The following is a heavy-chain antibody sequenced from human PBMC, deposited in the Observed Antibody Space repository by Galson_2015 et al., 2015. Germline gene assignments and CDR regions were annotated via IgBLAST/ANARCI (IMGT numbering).Heavy chain of an antibody. V-gene: IGHV3-21*01. CDR2: IDTSSSYI. J-gene: IGHJ6*03. Sequence: SLRLSCAVSGFTFSSYSMNWVRQAPGKGLEWVSSIDTSSSYIYYADSVKGRFTVSRDNAKNSLYLQMNSLRVEDTAVYYCARDGYTIFGVADYYYYMDVWGKGTTVTVSS. D-gene: IGHD3-3*01. CDR1: GFTFSSYS. CDR3: ARDGYTIFGVADYYYYMDV.